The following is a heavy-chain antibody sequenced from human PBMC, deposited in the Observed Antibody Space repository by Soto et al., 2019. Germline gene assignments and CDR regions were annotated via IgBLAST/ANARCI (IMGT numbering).Heavy chain of an antibody. Sequence: GGSLRLSCAASGFTFSSYTMNWVRQAPGKGLEWVSSISSSSNYIYNADSVKGRFTISRDNAKNSLYLQMNSLRAEDTAVYYCGRDLLVLPRAIRFAPWGQGTLVTVSS. CDR3: GRDLLVLPRAIRFAP. D-gene: IGHD2-2*01. CDR2: ISSSSNYI. CDR1: GFTFSSYT. J-gene: IGHJ5*02. V-gene: IGHV3-21*01.